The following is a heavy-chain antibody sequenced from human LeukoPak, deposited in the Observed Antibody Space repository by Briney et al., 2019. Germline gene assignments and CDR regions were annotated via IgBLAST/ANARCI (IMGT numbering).Heavy chain of an antibody. CDR3: AARSGSYLKGSFDY. D-gene: IGHD1-26*01. V-gene: IGHV3-21*01. CDR2: ISSSSTYI. CDR1: GFTFSSYS. J-gene: IGHJ4*02. Sequence: GGSLGLSCAASGFTFSSYSMNWVRQAPGKGLEWVSSISSSSTYIYYADSVKGRFTISRDNAKNSLYLQMNSLRAEDTAVYYCAARSGSYLKGSFDYWGQGTLVTVSS.